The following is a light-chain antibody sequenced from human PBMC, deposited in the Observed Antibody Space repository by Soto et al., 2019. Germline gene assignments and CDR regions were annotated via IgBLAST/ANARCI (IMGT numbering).Light chain of an antibody. CDR2: GAS. V-gene: IGKV3-15*01. J-gene: IGKJ4*01. Sequence: EIVMTQSPATLSVSPGERATLSCRASQSVSSNLAWYQQKPGQAPWLLIYGASTRATGIPARFSGSGSGTEFTLTISSLQSEDFAVYYCQQYNNWPPLTFGGGTKVEFK. CDR3: QQYNNWPPLT. CDR1: QSVSSN.